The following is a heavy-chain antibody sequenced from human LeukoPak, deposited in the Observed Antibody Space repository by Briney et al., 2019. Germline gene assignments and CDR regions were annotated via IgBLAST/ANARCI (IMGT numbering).Heavy chain of an antibody. CDR3: ARVNDYYYGSGSYLAEDY. J-gene: IGHJ4*02. Sequence: PGGSLRLSCAASGFTFSSYAMHWARQAPGKGREGVGVITYDGSNKYYADSVKGRFTISRDNSKNTLYLQMNNLRAEDTAVYYCARVNDYYYGSGSYLAEDYWGQGTLVTVSS. CDR1: GFTFSSYA. D-gene: IGHD3-10*01. V-gene: IGHV3-30*04. CDR2: ITYDGSNK.